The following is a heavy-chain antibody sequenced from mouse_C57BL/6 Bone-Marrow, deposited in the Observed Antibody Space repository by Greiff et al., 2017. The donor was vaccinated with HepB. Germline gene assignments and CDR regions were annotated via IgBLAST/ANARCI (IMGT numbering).Heavy chain of an antibody. Sequence: EVQVVESEGGLVQPGSSMNLSCTASGFTFSDYYMAWVRQVPEKGLEWVANINYDGSSTYYLDSLKSRFIISRDNAKNILYLQMSSLKSEDTATYYCARAPFITTVVDWYFDVWGTGTTVTVSS. CDR2: INYDGSST. CDR3: ARAPFITTVVDWYFDV. V-gene: IGHV5-16*01. D-gene: IGHD1-1*01. J-gene: IGHJ1*03. CDR1: GFTFSDYY.